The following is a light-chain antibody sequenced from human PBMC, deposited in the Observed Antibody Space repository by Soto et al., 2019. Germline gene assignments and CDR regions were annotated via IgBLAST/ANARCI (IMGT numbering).Light chain of an antibody. CDR2: DAS. Sequence: EVVLTQSPGTLSLSPGERATLSCRASQNVSSYVAWYQQKPGQSPRLLIYDASKRATGIPARFSGSGSGADFTLTISSLEPEDFAVYYCQQYGSSVFSFGPGTKVDIK. V-gene: IGKV3-11*01. CDR3: QQYGSSVFS. CDR1: QNVSSY. J-gene: IGKJ3*01.